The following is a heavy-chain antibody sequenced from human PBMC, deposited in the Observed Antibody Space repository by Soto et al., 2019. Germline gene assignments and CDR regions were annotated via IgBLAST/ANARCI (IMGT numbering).Heavy chain of an antibody. CDR3: AKDETSDY. J-gene: IGHJ4*02. CDR2: ISYDGSNK. Sequence: GGSLRLSCAASGVTFSSYGMHWVRQAPGKGLEWVAVISYDGSNKYYADSVKGRFTISRDNSKNTLYLQMNSLRAEDTAVYYCAKDETSDYWGQGTLVTVSS. CDR1: GVTFSSYG. V-gene: IGHV3-30*18.